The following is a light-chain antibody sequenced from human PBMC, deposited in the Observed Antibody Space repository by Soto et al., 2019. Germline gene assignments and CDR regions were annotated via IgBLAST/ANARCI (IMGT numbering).Light chain of an antibody. CDR1: QSLLHSNGYNY. CDR2: LGS. V-gene: IGKV2-28*01. Sequence: DIVMTQSPLSLPVTPGEPASISCRSSQSLLHSNGYNYLDWYLQKPGQSPQLLIYLGSNRAYGGHDRISGSGSCRDFTLKISRVEAEDVGVYYCMQALQTPLYTFGQGTKLEIK. J-gene: IGKJ2*01. CDR3: MQALQTPLYT.